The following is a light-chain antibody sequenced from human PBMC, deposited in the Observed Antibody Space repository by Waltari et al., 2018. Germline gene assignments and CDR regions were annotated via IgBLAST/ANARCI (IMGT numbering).Light chain of an antibody. V-gene: IGLV2-14*03. J-gene: IGLJ2*01. Sequence: QSALTQPASVSGSPGQSITISCTGTSSDIGGYNYVSWYQQHPGKAPKLMIFDVTKRPSGVSGRFSGSKSGNTASLTISGLRTDDESDYYCSSYTSTNTVIFGGGTKVTVL. CDR1: SSDIGGYNY. CDR2: DVT. CDR3: SSYTSTNTVI.